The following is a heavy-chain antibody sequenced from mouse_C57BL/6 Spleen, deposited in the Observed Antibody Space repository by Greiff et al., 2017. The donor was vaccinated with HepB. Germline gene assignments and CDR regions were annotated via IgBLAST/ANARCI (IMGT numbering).Heavy chain of an antibody. Sequence: QVQLKESGPELVKPGASVKISCKASGYAFSSSWMNWVKQRPGKGLEWIGRIYPGDGDTNYNGKFKGKATLTADKSSSTAYMQLSSLTSEDSAVYFCARRGLYYDYDVPLMDYWGQGTSVTVSS. CDR2: IYPGDGDT. J-gene: IGHJ4*01. CDR1: GYAFSSSW. CDR3: ARRGLYYDYDVPLMDY. D-gene: IGHD2-4*01. V-gene: IGHV1-82*01.